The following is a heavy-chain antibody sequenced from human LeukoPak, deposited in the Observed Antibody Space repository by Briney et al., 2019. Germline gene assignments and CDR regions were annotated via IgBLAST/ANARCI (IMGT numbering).Heavy chain of an antibody. CDR2: INQSGST. J-gene: IGHJ2*01. Sequence: SETLSLTCAVYGGPFSGYYWSWIRQSPGKGLEWIGEINQSGSTTYKPSLKGRVTISVDTSKTQFSLKLSSVTAADTAVYYCARGKEYCGGDCFSSWYFDLWGRGTMVTVSS. V-gene: IGHV4-34*01. CDR3: ARGKEYCGGDCFSSWYFDL. D-gene: IGHD2-21*02. CDR1: GGPFSGYY.